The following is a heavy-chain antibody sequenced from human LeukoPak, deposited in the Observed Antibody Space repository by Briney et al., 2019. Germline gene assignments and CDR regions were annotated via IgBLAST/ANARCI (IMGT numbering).Heavy chain of an antibody. CDR3: ARDRYCSGGSCSSAADC. D-gene: IGHD2-15*01. J-gene: IGHJ4*02. CDR2: IWYDGNNK. CDR1: GFTFSSYG. V-gene: IGHV3-33*01. Sequence: PGGSLRLSCAASGFTFSSYGMHWVRQTPGKGLEWVAVIWYDGNNKYYADSVKGRFSISRDNSKNTLYLQMNSLRAEDTAVYYCARDRYCSGGSCSSAADCWGQGTLVIVSS.